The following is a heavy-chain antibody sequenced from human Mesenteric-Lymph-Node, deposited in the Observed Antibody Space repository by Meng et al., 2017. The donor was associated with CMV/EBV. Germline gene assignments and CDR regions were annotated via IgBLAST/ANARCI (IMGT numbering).Heavy chain of an antibody. V-gene: IGHV4-34*01. J-gene: IGHJ4*02. Sequence: FTGCYRSWSRQPPGKGLEWIGEIHHSGSTNYNPSIKCRVPISVDTSKNPFSMKLSSVTAADTAVYYCERGRYYDYVRGSYRGASLYDYWGQGTLVTVSS. CDR1: FTGCY. CDR3: ERGRYYDYVRGSYRGASLYDY. D-gene: IGHD3-16*02. CDR2: IHHSGST.